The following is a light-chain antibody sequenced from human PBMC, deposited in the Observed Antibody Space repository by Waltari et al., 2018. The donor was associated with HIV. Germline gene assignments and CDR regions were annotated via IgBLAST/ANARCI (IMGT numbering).Light chain of an antibody. CDR3: QAWDTNTFV. CDR1: QLGHSF. CDR2: QDS. Sequence: DLSQPASVSVSPGQTATVSRSGDQLGHSFVCWYRQRPGQSPALIIYQDSRRPSGISDRFSGSTSGTKATLTIRGTQSLDEGDYYCQAWDTNTFVFGGGTRVTVL. J-gene: IGLJ1*01. V-gene: IGLV3-1*01.